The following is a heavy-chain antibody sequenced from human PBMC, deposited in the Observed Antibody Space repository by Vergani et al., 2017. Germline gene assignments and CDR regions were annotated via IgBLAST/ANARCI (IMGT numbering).Heavy chain of an antibody. Sequence: QVQLQESGPGLLKPSETLSLTCAVYGGSFSGYYWSWIRQPPGKGLEWIGEINHSGSTNYNPSLKSRVTISVDTSKNQFSLKLSSVTAADTAVYYCARWEAAAGTFDYWGQGTLVTVSS. V-gene: IGHV4-34*01. CDR3: ARWEAAAGTFDY. J-gene: IGHJ4*02. CDR1: GGSFSGYY. D-gene: IGHD6-13*01. CDR2: INHSGST.